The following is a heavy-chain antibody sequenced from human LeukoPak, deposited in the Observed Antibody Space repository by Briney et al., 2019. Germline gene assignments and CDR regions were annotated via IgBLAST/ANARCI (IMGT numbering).Heavy chain of an antibody. CDR2: ISSSSSAI. J-gene: IGHJ4*02. Sequence: GGSLRLSCAASGFTFSSYSMNWVRQAPGKGLEWVSYISSSSSAIYYADSVKGRFTISRDNAKNSLYLQMNSLRTEDTAVYYCARHFCSSTSCSNWGQGTLVTVSS. CDR1: GFTFSSYS. D-gene: IGHD2-2*01. CDR3: ARHFCSSTSCSN. V-gene: IGHV3-48*01.